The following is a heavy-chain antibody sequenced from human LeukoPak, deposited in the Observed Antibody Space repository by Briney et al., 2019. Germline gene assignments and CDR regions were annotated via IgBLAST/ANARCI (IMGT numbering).Heavy chain of an antibody. CDR2: IYTSGST. J-gene: IGHJ6*02. V-gene: IGHV4-4*07. D-gene: IGHD6-13*01. CDR1: GGSISSYY. CDR3: ARQPSNSSSWYYHYYGLDV. Sequence: SETLSLTCTVSGGSISSYYWSWIRQPAGKGMGWIGRIYTSGSTNYNPSLKSRVTMSVDTSKNQFSLKLSSVTAADTAVYYCARQPSNSSSWYYHYYGLDVWGQGTTVTVSS.